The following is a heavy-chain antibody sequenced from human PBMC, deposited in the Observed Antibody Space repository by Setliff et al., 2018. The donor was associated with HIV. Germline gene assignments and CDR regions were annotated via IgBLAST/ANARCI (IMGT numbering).Heavy chain of an antibody. V-gene: IGHV5-51*01. CDR3: ARHGQYGSGSYYNRPFDY. D-gene: IGHD3-10*01. J-gene: IGHJ4*02. Sequence: GESLKISCKGSGYSFTNYWIAWLRQMPGKGLECMGIIYPGDSDTRYSPSFQGQVTISADKSINTAYLQWSSLKASVTAMYYCARHGQYGSGSYYNRPFDYWGQGTLVTVSS. CDR1: GYSFTNYW. CDR2: IYPGDSDT.